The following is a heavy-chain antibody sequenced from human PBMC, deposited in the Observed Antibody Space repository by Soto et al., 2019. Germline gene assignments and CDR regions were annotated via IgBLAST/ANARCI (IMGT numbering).Heavy chain of an antibody. D-gene: IGHD3-3*01. Sequence: QVQLQQWGAGLLKPSETLSLTCAVYGGSFSRYYWSWVRQPPGKGLEWIGEINHSGSTNYNPSIKSRVTISVDTYKNQFSLKLSSVTAADTAVYYCARGVIPFLELLVPAAPFHHWGQGTLVTVSS. CDR3: ARGVIPFLELLVPAAPFHH. J-gene: IGHJ1*01. CDR2: INHSGST. V-gene: IGHV4-34*01. CDR1: GGSFSRYY.